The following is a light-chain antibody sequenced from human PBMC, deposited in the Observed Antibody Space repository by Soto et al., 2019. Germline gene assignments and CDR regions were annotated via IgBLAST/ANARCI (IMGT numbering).Light chain of an antibody. CDR3: QQYYDIPLT. CDR1: QSVFYSSINTSY. Sequence: DFVMTQSPDSLAVSLGETATINCESSQSVFYSSINTSYLSWCQQKPGQALKPLIHWASTGKSGVPDRLSGSGSGTDFSLTISSLQPKDVAVYSCQQYYDIPLTYGGGTRVEIK. CDR2: WAS. J-gene: IGKJ4*01. V-gene: IGKV4-1*01.